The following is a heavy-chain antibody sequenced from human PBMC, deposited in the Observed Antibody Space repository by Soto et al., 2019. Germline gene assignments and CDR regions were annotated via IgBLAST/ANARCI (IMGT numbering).Heavy chain of an antibody. CDR1: GGTFSSYA. Sequence: QVQLVQSGAEVKKPGSSVKVSCKAYGGTFSSYAISWVRQAPGQGLEWMGGIIPIFGTANYAQKFQGRVSITADESTSTAYMELSSLRSEDTAVYYCARLVSIVRGAMSDNWGQITLFTVSS. CDR3: ARLVSIVRGAMSDN. CDR2: IIPIFGTA. V-gene: IGHV1-69*12. D-gene: IGHD3-10*01. J-gene: IGHJ4*02.